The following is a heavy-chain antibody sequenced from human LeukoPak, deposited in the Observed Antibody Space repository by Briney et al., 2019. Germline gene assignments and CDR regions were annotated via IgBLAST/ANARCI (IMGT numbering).Heavy chain of an antibody. V-gene: IGHV4-59*08. CDR3: ARRWGGGKEGDGRQNWFDP. CDR1: GGSISSYY. CDR2: IYYSGST. D-gene: IGHD2-15*01. Sequence: PSETLSLTCTVSGGSISSYYWSWIRQPPGKGLEWIGYIYYSGSTNYNPSLKSRVTISVDTSKNQFSLKLSSVTAADTAVYYCARRWGGGKEGDGRQNWFDPWGQGTLVTVSS. J-gene: IGHJ5*02.